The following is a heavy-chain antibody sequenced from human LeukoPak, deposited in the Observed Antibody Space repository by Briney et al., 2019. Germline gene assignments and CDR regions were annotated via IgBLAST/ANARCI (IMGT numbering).Heavy chain of an antibody. Sequence: GGSLRLSCEASGFTFSTYGMDWVRQAPGKGLEWVSSISGSSKYIYYADSVKGRFTISRDNAKNSLYLQINSLRAEDTAVYYCAKDTNYYDSSGHFDYWGQGTLVTVSS. V-gene: IGHV3-21*01. CDR1: GFTFSTYG. CDR3: AKDTNYYDSSGHFDY. CDR2: ISGSSKYI. J-gene: IGHJ4*02. D-gene: IGHD3-22*01.